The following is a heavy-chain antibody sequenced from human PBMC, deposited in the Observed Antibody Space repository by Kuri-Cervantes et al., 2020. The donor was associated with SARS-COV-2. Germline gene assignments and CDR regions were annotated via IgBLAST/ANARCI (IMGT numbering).Heavy chain of an antibody. J-gene: IGHJ4*02. D-gene: IGHD2-15*01. CDR1: GFTFSTYA. CDR3: AKWDVIVVVAAPELHY. Sequence: LSHTCAASGFTFSTYAMTWVRQAPGKGLEWVSAISGSGGSTYYADSVQGRFTISRDNSKNTLHLQMNSLRAEDTAVYYCAKWDVIVVVAAPELHYWGQGTLVTVSS. V-gene: IGHV3-23*01. CDR2: ISGSGGST.